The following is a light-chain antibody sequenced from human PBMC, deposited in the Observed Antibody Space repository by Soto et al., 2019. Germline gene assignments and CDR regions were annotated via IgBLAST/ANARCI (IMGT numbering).Light chain of an antibody. CDR1: SSDIGYYYY. V-gene: IGLV2-14*01. CDR3: SSFTSRFTFV. J-gene: IGLJ1*01. CDR2: EVN. Sequence: QSALTQPASVSGSPGQSITISCTGTSSDIGYYYYVSWYQHHSGKAPKLIIYEVNNRPSGVSNRFSFSKSFNTASLTISGLQAEDEADYYCSSFTSRFTFVFGTGTKVTVL.